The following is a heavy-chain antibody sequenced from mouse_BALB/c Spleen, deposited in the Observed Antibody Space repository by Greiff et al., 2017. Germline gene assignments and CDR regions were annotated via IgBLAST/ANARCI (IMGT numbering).Heavy chain of an antibody. V-gene: IGHV5-6*02. CDR3: ARQGTTAYYFDY. J-gene: IGHJ2*01. D-gene: IGHD1-2*01. CDR1: GFTFSSYG. Sequence: EVMLVESGGDLVKPGGSLKLSCAASGFTFSSYGMSWVRQTPDKRLEWVATISSGGSYTYYPDSVKGRFTISRDNAKNTLYLQMSSLKSEDTAMYYCARQGTTAYYFDYWGLGTTLTVSS. CDR2: ISSGGSYT.